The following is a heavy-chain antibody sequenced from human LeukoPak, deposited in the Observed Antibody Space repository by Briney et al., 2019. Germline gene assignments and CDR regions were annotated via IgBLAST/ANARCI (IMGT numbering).Heavy chain of an antibody. V-gene: IGHV4-34*01. CDR3: ARDYRAARPLDY. J-gene: IGHJ4*02. D-gene: IGHD6-6*01. Sequence: SETLSLTCAVYGGSLSGYFWNWIRQPPGKGLESMGEINHRGSTNYNASLKSRVTMSVDTSKSQFSLNLSSVTAADTAVYYCARDYRAARPLDYWGQGTLVTVSS. CDR1: GGSLSGYF. CDR2: INHRGST.